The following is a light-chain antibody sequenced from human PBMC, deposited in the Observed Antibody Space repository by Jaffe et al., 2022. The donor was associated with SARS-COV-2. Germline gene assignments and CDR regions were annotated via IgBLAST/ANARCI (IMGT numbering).Light chain of an antibody. CDR1: SSDVGVYNY. J-gene: IGLJ1*01. V-gene: IGLV2-11*01. Sequence: QSALTQPRSVSGSPGQSVTISCTGASSDVGVYNYVSWYQQHPGRVPKVIIYDVSKRPSGVPDRFSGSKSGNTASLTISGLQAEDEADYYCCSYATMYTYVFGTGTKVTVL. CDR2: DVS. CDR3: CSYATMYTYV.